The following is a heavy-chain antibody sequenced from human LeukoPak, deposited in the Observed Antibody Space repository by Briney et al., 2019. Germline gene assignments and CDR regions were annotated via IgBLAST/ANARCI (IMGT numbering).Heavy chain of an antibody. V-gene: IGHV3-21*01. D-gene: IGHD6-19*01. Sequence: GGSLRLSCAASGFTFSSYAMSWVRQAPGKGLVWVSSISGGSSYIYYADSMKGRFTISRDNAKNSLFLQMNSLRAEDTAVYYCAIDAVAETDIDYWGQGTLVTVSS. J-gene: IGHJ4*02. CDR1: GFTFSSYA. CDR2: ISGGSSYI. CDR3: AIDAVAETDIDY.